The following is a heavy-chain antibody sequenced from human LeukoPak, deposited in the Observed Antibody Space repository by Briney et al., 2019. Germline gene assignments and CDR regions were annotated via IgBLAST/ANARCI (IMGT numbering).Heavy chain of an antibody. CDR2: MHPNNGDT. D-gene: IGHD2-15*01. V-gene: IGHV1-8*03. Sequence: ASVKVSCKASGYTFTSYNINWVRQAPGQGLEWMAWMHPNNGDTGYAQKFQDRVTVTSNTSISTAYMELRSLTSEDTAVYYCATLGSPNFDNWGQGTLVTVSS. J-gene: IGHJ4*02. CDR1: GYTFTSYN. CDR3: ATLGSPNFDN.